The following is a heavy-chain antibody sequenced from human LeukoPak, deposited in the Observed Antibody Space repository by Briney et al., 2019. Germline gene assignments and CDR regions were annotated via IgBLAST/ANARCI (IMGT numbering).Heavy chain of an antibody. CDR3: VRTHSSGYYYFDS. V-gene: IGHV3-21*01. CDR1: GFTFSSYI. Sequence: GGSLRLSCAASGFTFSSYIMNWLRQAPGRGLEGVSSITSSSSYIYYADSVKGRFTISRDNAKNTLYLQMNSLRVEDTAVYYCVRTHSSGYYYFDSWGQGTLVTVSS. CDR2: ITSSSSYI. D-gene: IGHD3-22*01. J-gene: IGHJ4*02.